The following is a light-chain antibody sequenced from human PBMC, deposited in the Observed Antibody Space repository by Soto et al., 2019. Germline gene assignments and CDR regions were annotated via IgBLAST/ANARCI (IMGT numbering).Light chain of an antibody. J-gene: IGLJ1*01. CDR2: EVI. CDR1: SSDVGAYSY. Sequence: QSALTQPASVSGSPGQSITISCTGTSSDVGAYSYVSWYQQQPGKAPKLMIYEVINRPSGVSNRFSGSKSGNTASLTISGLRAEDEAYYYCSSFTSSNTGVFGTGTKVTDL. CDR3: SSFTSSNTGV. V-gene: IGLV2-14*01.